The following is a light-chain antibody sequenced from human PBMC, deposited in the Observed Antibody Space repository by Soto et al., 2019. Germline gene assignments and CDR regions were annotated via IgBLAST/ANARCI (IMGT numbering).Light chain of an antibody. Sequence: QSVLTQPPSASGTPGQRVTISCSGSSSNIGSNSVIWYQQLPGTAPKLLIYSNNQRPSGVPGRFSGSKSGTSASLANSGLQSEDEADYYCAAWDDSLNGLVFGGGTKVTVL. CDR1: SSNIGSNS. V-gene: IGLV1-44*01. CDR3: AAWDDSLNGLV. CDR2: SNN. J-gene: IGLJ3*02.